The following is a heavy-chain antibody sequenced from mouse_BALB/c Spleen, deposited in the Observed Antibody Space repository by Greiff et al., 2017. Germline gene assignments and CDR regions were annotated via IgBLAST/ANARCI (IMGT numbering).Heavy chain of an antibody. CDR3: VRRYGNYPMDY. Sequence: LVESGGGLVQPKGSLKLSCAASGFTFNTYAMNWVRQAPGKGLEWVARIRSKSNNYATYYADSVKDRFTISRDDSQSMLYLQMNNLKTEDTAMYYCVRRYGNYPMDYWGQGTSVTVSS. V-gene: IGHV10-1*02. D-gene: IGHD2-10*02. CDR2: IRSKSNNYAT. J-gene: IGHJ4*01. CDR1: GFTFNTYA.